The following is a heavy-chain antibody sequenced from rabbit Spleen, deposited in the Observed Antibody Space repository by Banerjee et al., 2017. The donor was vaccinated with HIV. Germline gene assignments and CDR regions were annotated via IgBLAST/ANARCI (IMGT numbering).Heavy chain of an antibody. CDR2: IAADSRT. J-gene: IGHJ4*01. V-gene: IGHV1S40*01. D-gene: IGHD4-1*01. CDR3: ARGDGGSSDWGGL. CDR1: GFTLTNYW. Sequence: QSLEESGGGLVQPEGSLTLTCTASGFTLTNYWMCWVRQAPGKGLEWIASIAADSRTHYASWVNGRFTISRTSSTTVSLQMSSLTAADTATYFCARGDGGSSDWGGLWGPGTLVTVS.